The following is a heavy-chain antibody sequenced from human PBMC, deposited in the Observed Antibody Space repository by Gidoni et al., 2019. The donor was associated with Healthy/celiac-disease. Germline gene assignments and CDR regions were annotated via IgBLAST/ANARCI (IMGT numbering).Heavy chain of an antibody. CDR1: GYTFTSYD. D-gene: IGHD2-2*01. V-gene: IGHV1-8*01. CDR2: MNPNSGNT. Sequence: QVQLVQSGAEVKKPGASVNVYCKASGYTFTSYDINWVRQATGQGLEWMGWMNPNSGNTGYAQKFQGRVTMTRNTSISTAYMELSSLRSEDTAVYYCARIIVPAANYYYGMDVWGQGTTVTVSS. CDR3: ARIIVPAANYYYGMDV. J-gene: IGHJ6*02.